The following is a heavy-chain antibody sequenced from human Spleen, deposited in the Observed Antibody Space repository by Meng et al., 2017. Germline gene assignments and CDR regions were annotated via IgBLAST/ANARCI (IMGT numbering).Heavy chain of an antibody. Sequence: ASVKVSCKASGYTFTNYAMNWVRQAPGQGLEWMGWINTNTGNRTYAQGFTGRCVFSLDTSVSTAYLQISSLKAEDTAVYYCARELSSSIYYYYYGMDDWGQGTTVTVSS. D-gene: IGHD6-6*01. CDR1: GYTFTNYA. CDR2: INTNTGNR. CDR3: ARELSSSIYYYYYGMDD. J-gene: IGHJ6*02. V-gene: IGHV7-4-1*02.